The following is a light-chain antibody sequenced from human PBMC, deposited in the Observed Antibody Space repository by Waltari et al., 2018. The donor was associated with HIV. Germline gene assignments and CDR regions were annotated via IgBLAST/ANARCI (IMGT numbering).Light chain of an antibody. J-gene: IGLJ3*02. Sequence: QSVLTQPPSTSGTPGQGVTISCSGSSSHIGRNYVYWYRHLPGTTPKLLIYRSDRRPSGVTDRFSASKSGTSASLAISGLQSEDEAVYYCAAWDHGLTGPNWVFGGGTRLTVL. CDR1: SSHIGRNY. CDR3: AAWDHGLTGPNWV. CDR2: RSD. V-gene: IGLV1-47*01.